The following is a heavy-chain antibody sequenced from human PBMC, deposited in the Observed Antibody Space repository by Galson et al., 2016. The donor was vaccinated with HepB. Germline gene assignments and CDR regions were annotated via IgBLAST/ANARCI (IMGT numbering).Heavy chain of an antibody. Sequence: GAWYWSWIRQPPGKGLQWIGYVFYSGSGNTNYNPSLKSRVTISVDTSKNQFSLNLNSVTAADTAVYYCARGGMVNSYWYFDLWGRGTLVTVSS. V-gene: IGHV4-61*08. CDR3: ARGGMVNSYWYFDL. D-gene: IGHD3-3*01. J-gene: IGHJ2*01. CDR2: VFYSGSGNT. CDR1: GAWY.